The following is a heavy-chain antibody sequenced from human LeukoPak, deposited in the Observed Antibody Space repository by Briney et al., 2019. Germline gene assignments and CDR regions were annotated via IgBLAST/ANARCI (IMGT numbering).Heavy chain of an antibody. D-gene: IGHD3-3*01. Sequence: ASVKVSCKASGYTFTSYDINWVRQATGQGLEWMGWMNPNSGNTGYAQKFQGRVTITRNTSISTAYMELSSLRSEDTAVYYCARGYSDYDFWSGYSRRFYFDYWGQGTLATVSS. CDR2: MNPNSGNT. CDR1: GYTFTSYD. V-gene: IGHV1-8*03. J-gene: IGHJ4*02. CDR3: ARGYSDYDFWSGYSRRFYFDY.